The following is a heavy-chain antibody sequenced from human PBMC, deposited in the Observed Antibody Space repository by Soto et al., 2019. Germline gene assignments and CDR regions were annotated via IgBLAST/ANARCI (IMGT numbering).Heavy chain of an antibody. D-gene: IGHD3-16*02. V-gene: IGHV3-23*01. CDR3: AKSGALAFHRDYDYIWGSYRYSFYFDY. CDR1: GFTFSSYA. J-gene: IGHJ4*02. CDR2: ISGSGGST. Sequence: GGSLRLSCAASGFTFSSYAMSWVRQAPGKGLEWVSAISGSGGSTYYADSVKGRFTISRDNSKNTLYLQMNSLRAEDTAVYYCAKSGALAFHRDYDYIWGSYRYSFYFDYWGQGTLVTVSS.